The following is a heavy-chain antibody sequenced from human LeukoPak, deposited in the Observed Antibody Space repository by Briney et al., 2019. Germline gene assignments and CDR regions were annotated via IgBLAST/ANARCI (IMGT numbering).Heavy chain of an antibody. Sequence: GGSLRVSCAASGVTFSSYAMSWVRQAPGEGLEWVSAIRGSGGSTYYADSVKGRFTISRDNSKNTLYLQMNSLRAEDTAVYYCAKATDYYDSSGYYHRPDYWGQGTLVTVSS. V-gene: IGHV3-23*01. D-gene: IGHD3-22*01. J-gene: IGHJ4*02. CDR2: IRGSGGST. CDR3: AKATDYYDSSGYYHRPDY. CDR1: GVTFSSYA.